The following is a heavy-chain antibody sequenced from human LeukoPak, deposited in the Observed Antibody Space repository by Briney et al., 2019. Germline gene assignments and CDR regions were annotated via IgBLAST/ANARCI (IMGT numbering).Heavy chain of an antibody. CDR1: GGSFSGYY. CDR3: ARLNFWSGYGNWFDP. CDR2: INHSGST. J-gene: IGHJ5*02. Sequence: SETLSLTCAVYGGSFSGYYWSWIRQPPGKGLEWIGEINHSGSTNYNPSLKSRVTISVDTSKNQFSPKLSSVTAADTAVYYCARLNFWSGYGNWFDPWGQGTLVTVSS. V-gene: IGHV4-34*01. D-gene: IGHD3-3*01.